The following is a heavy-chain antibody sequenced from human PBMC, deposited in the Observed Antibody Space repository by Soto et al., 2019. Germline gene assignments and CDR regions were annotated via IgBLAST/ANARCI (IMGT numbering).Heavy chain of an antibody. CDR1: GYRFTSYA. CDR3: ARAVAVAADFDY. V-gene: IGHV1-3*01. Sequence: ASVKVSCRASGYRFTSYAMHWVRQAPGQRLEWMGWINAGNGNTKYSQKFQGRVTITRDTSASTAYMELSSLRSEDTAVYYCARAVAVAADFDYWGQGTLVTVSS. D-gene: IGHD6-19*01. J-gene: IGHJ4*02. CDR2: INAGNGNT.